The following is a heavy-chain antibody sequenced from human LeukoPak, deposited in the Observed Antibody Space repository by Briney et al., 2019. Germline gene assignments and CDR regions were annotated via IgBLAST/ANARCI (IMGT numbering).Heavy chain of an antibody. CDR1: GGSISSGGYS. Sequence: SETLSLTCAVSGGSISSGGYSWSWIRQPPGKGLEWIGYIYHSGGTYYNPSLKSRVTISVDRSKNQFSLKLSSVTAADTAVYYCARAFRARAFDYWGQGTLVTVSS. CDR2: IYHSGGT. J-gene: IGHJ4*02. D-gene: IGHD3-16*01. CDR3: ARAFRARAFDY. V-gene: IGHV4-30-2*01.